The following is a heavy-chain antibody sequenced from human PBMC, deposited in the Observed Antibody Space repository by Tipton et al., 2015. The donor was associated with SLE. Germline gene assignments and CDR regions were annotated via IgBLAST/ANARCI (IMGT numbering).Heavy chain of an antibody. V-gene: IGHV4-34*01. CDR1: GGSISGYY. Sequence: TLSLTCPVSGGSISGYYWSWIRQPPGKGLEWIGEINHSGSTNYNPSLKSRVTLSVDTSKNQFSLNLRSVTAADTAVYYCARGQYKRDYWGQGTLVTVSS. J-gene: IGHJ4*02. CDR2: INHSGST. D-gene: IGHD1-1*01. CDR3: ARGQYKRDY.